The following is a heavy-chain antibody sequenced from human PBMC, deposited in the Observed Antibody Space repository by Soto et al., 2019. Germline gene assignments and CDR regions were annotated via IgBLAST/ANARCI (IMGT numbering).Heavy chain of an antibody. V-gene: IGHV1-69*12. CDR2: IIPIFGTA. Sequence: QVQLVQSGAEVKKPGSSVKVSCKASGGTFSSYAISWVRQAPGQGLEWMGGIIPIFGTANYAQKFQGRVTIXEDXSXRTAYMELGSLRSEDTAVYYCAREGGGGSGSHGAHYWGQGTLVTVSS. CDR3: AREGGGGSGSHGAHY. D-gene: IGHD1-26*01. J-gene: IGHJ4*02. CDR1: GGTFSSYA.